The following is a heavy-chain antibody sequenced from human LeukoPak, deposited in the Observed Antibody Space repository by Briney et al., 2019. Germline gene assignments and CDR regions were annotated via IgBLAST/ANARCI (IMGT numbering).Heavy chain of an antibody. V-gene: IGHV1-69*13. D-gene: IGHD3-10*01. CDR2: IIPIFGTA. Sequence: ASVKVSYKASGGTFSSYAISWVRQAPGQGLEWMGGIIPIFGTANYAQKFQGRVTITADESTSTAYMELSSLRSEDTAVYYCARDYYGSGSYYKPFDYWGQGTLVTVSP. CDR1: GGTFSSYA. J-gene: IGHJ4*02. CDR3: ARDYYGSGSYYKPFDY.